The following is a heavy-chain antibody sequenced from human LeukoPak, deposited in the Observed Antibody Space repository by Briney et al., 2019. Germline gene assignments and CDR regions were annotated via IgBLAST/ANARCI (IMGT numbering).Heavy chain of an antibody. D-gene: IGHD3-9*01. V-gene: IGHV4-39*01. CDR3: ARQYYDISAGAFDI. Sequence: SETLSLTCTVSGGXISTYYCSWIRQPPGKGLEWIGSIYYSGSTYYNPSLKSRVTISVDTSKNQFSLKLSSVTAADTAVYYCARQYYDISAGAFDIWGQGTMVTVSS. J-gene: IGHJ3*02. CDR1: GGXISTYY. CDR2: IYYSGST.